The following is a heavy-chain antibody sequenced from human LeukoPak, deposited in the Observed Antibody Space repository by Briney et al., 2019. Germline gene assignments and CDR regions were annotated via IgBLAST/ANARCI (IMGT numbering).Heavy chain of an antibody. J-gene: IGHJ4*02. CDR1: GFTFSSYG. Sequence: PGGTLRLSCAASGFTFSSYGMSWVRQAPGKGLEWVSAISGSGGSTYYADSVKGRFTISRDNSKNTLYLQMNSLRAEDTAVYYCTPASGYDGVDYWGQGTLVTVSS. CDR3: TPASGYDGVDY. CDR2: ISGSGGST. D-gene: IGHD5-12*01. V-gene: IGHV3-23*01.